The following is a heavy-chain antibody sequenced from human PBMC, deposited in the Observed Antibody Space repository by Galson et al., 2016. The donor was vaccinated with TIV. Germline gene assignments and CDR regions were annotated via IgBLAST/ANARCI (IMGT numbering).Heavy chain of an antibody. D-gene: IGHD3-22*01. V-gene: IGHV1-69*13. CDR3: ARDGSYYDTTSFYFFDL. Sequence: SVKVSCKVSGGIFRSHAISWVRQAPGQGPEWMGRVIPIFRTPNYAQKFQGRLTISADESSTTVFMELSRLRSADTAVYFCARDGSYYDTTSFYFFDLWGQGTLVTVAS. CDR1: GGIFRSHA. CDR2: VIPIFRTP. J-gene: IGHJ4*02.